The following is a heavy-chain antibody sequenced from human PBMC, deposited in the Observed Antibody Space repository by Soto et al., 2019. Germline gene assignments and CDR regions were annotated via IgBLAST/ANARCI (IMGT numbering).Heavy chain of an antibody. CDR2: RRNEAKSYST. V-gene: IGHV3-72*01. CDR3: SRMGGG. CDR1: GFTFSEHY. D-gene: IGHD3-16*01. J-gene: IGHJ4*02. Sequence: EEQLVESGGGLVQPGGSLTLSCAASGFTFSEHYMEWVRQAPGKGLEWVARRRNEAKSYSTDYAASVKGRFTVSRDLSMNSLYLQMNNLKSEDTAVYYCSRMGGGWGQGTLVTVSS.